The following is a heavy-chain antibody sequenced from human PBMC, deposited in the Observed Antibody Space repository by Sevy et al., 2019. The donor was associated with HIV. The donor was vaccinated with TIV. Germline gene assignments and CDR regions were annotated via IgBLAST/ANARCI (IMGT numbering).Heavy chain of an antibody. CDR1: GFNFQTFG. CDR2: ISSDGINH. V-gene: IGHV3-30*18. D-gene: IGHD3-10*02. CDR3: TKESLRGTYIRGDFDH. Sequence: GGSLRLSCSAFGFNFQTFGMHWVRQAPGKGPEWLAVISSDGINHNYAASVKGRFTIYRDNSKSLLFLQMNNLTPNDTAVYFCTKESLRGTYIRGDFDHWGQGTLVTVSS. J-gene: IGHJ4*02.